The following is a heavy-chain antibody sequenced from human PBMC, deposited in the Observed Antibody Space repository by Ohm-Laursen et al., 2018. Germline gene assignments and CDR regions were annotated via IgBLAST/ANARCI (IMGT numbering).Heavy chain of an antibody. CDR2: IHYSGNT. V-gene: IGHV4-59*08. J-gene: IGHJ6*02. Sequence: GTLSLTCTVSGGSISSYYWSWIRQPPGKGLEWIGYIHYSGNTNYNPSLKSRVTISVDTSKTQFSLKLSSVTAADTAVYYCARQRSGSTGMDVWGQRTTVIVSS. CDR3: ARQRSGSTGMDV. D-gene: IGHD3-10*01. CDR1: GGSISSYY.